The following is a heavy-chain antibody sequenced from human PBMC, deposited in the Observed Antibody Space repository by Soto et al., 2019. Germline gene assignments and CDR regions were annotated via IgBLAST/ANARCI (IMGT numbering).Heavy chain of an antibody. J-gene: IGHJ6*03. V-gene: IGHV1-3*01. Sequence: QVHLVQAGAEVRKPGASVQVSCKASGYNFSSHDIHWVRQAPGQGLEWMGWINAGNGNTRYSQKFQDRITITRDASASTAFMELSSLRSEDTAIYSCARHSFYCGSRYCYHYSFYMDVWGKGTSVTVSS. CDR2: INAGNGNT. D-gene: IGHD2-2*01. CDR1: GYNFSSHD. CDR3: ARHSFYCGSRYCYHYSFYMDV.